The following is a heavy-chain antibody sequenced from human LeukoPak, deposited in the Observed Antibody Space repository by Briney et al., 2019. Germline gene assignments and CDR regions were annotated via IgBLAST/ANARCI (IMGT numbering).Heavy chain of an antibody. V-gene: IGHV3-33*06. J-gene: IGHJ4*02. CDR2: IWSDAGNK. Sequence: GGSLRLSCAASQFTFSHYGMHWVRQAPGRGLQWVAVIWSDAGNKYYSDSVKGRFTISRDNSKKTLYLEMNNLRAEDTAVYYCAKDAERGFDYSNSLNYWGQGTLVTVSS. CDR3: AKDAERGFDYSNSLNY. CDR1: QFTFSHYG. D-gene: IGHD4-11*01.